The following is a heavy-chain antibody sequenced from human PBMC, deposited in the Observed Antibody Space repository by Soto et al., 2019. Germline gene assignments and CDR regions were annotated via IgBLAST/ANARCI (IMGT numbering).Heavy chain of an antibody. CDR2: IYWDDDK. J-gene: IGHJ5*02. Sequence: ITLKESGPTLVKPTQTLTLTCTFSGFSLSTSAVGVGWIRQPPGKALEWLALIYWDDDKRYSPSLKSRLTIPKDPSKNQVVLKMTNMEPVDTGTYYCGYVYYNSGRWDAWGQGTLVTVSS. V-gene: IGHV2-5*02. D-gene: IGHD3-10*01. CDR1: GFSLSTSAVG. CDR3: GYVYYNSGRWDA.